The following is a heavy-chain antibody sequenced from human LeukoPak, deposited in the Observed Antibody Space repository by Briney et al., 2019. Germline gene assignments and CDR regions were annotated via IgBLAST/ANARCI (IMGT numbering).Heavy chain of an antibody. J-gene: IGHJ4*02. V-gene: IGHV3-48*03. CDR2: ISSSDSTI. CDR3: ARLPYSGYGGGRVY. Sequence: GGSLRLSCAASGFTFSSYEMHWVRQPPGKGLEWVSYISSSDSTIYYADSVKGRFTISRDNAKNSLYLQMNSLRAEDTAIYYCARLPYSGYGGGRVYWGQGTLVTVSS. CDR1: GFTFSSYE. D-gene: IGHD5-12*01.